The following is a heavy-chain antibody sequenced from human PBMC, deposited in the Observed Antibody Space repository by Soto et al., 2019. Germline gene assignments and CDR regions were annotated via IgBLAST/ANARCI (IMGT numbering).Heavy chain of an antibody. CDR2: IFTSETT. CDR3: ARAASGYDLVFDS. CDR1: GVSISSYY. V-gene: IGHV4-4*07. D-gene: IGHD3-3*01. J-gene: IGHJ4*02. Sequence: QVQLQESGPGLVKPSETLSLTCTVSGVSISSYYWSWVRQPAGKGPEWIGRIFTSETTSYNPSLKSRVTMSMDTSKNHFSLKLISVTAADTAVYYCARAASGYDLVFDSWGQGILVTVSS.